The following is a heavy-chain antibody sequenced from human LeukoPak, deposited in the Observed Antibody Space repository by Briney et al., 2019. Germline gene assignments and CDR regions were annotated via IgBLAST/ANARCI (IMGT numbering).Heavy chain of an antibody. D-gene: IGHD2/OR15-2a*01. V-gene: IGHV3-23*01. CDR2: VDGGGST. CDR1: GFTFRNYA. CDR3: ARDDAPDGGFLDY. Sequence: GGSLRLSCAASGFTFRNYAMSWVRQAPGKALEWVSRVDGGGSTSYADSARGRFSISRDSSKSTLYLQMGSLRGEDTAVYYCARDDAPDGGFLDYWGQGTLVTVSS. J-gene: IGHJ4*02.